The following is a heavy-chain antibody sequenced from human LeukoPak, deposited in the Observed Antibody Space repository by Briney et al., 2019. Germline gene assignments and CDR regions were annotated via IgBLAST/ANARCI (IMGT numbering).Heavy chain of an antibody. CDR2: IKQDGSEK. D-gene: IGHD3-9*01. Sequence: PGGSLRLSCAASGFTFSRYWMTWVRQAPGKGLEWVANIKQDGSEKYYVDSVKGRFIMSRDNAKNSLYLQMNSLRAEDTAVYYCARDAILTGRFDYWGQGTLVTVSS. CDR3: ARDAILTGRFDY. V-gene: IGHV3-7*04. CDR1: GFTFSRYW. J-gene: IGHJ4*02.